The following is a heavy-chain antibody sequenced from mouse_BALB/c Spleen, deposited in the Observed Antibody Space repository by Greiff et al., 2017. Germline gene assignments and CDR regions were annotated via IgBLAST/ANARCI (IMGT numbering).Heavy chain of an antibody. D-gene: IGHD1-3*01. Sequence: EVQLVESGGGLVKPGGSLKLSCAASGFTFSDYYMYWVRQTPEKRLEWVATISDGGSYTYYPDSVKGRFTISRDNAKNNLYLQMSSLKSEDTAMYYCARDGSGDYWGQGTSVTVSS. J-gene: IGHJ4*01. CDR2: ISDGGSYT. CDR1: GFTFSDYY. CDR3: ARDGSGDY. V-gene: IGHV5-4*02.